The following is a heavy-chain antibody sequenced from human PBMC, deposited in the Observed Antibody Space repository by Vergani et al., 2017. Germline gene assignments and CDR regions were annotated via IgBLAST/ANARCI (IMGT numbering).Heavy chain of an antibody. CDR1: GYTFTNYP. J-gene: IGHJ6*02. CDR2: INTNSGNP. CDR3: ARGRXWRLTEYLYGMDV. Sequence: QVQLLQSGSELKKPGASVRFSCEASGYTFTNYPLIWVRQAPGQGLEFMGWINTNSGNPTYAPGFTGRFVFSLDTSVSTAYLQISGLKAEDSAVYYCARGRXWRLTEYLYGMDVWGQGTTVTVSS. D-gene: IGHD2/OR15-2a*01. V-gene: IGHV7-4-1*02.